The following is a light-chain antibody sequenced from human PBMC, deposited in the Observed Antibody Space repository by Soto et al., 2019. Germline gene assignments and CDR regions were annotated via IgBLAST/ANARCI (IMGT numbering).Light chain of an antibody. Sequence: QSALPQPASVSGSPGQSTTISCTGTSSDIGSYHLVSWYQHQSGKAPKLIIYKVSQWPSGVSDRFSASKSGNTASLTISGLQAEDEAEYYCCSYAGSNWGYVFGGGTKVTVL. CDR2: KVS. J-gene: IGLJ1*01. CDR3: CSYAGSNWGYV. V-gene: IGLV2-23*02. CDR1: SSDIGSYHL.